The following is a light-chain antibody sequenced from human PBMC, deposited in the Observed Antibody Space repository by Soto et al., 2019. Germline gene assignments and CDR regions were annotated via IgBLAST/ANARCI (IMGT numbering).Light chain of an antibody. CDR2: ITS. J-gene: IGKJ1*01. Sequence: EIVLTQSPGTLSLSPGERATLSCRASQYVRSNYVAWYQQKPGQTPRLLIYITSSRAPGIPERFSGSGSGTDFSLTISRLEPEDFPVYFCQQYGDSPWTFGQGTKVEMK. V-gene: IGKV3-20*01. CDR3: QQYGDSPWT. CDR1: QYVRSNY.